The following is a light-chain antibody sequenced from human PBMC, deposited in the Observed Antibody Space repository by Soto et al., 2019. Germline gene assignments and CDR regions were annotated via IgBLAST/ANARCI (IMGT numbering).Light chain of an antibody. V-gene: IGKV3-11*01. J-gene: IGKJ5*01. CDR3: QHGSDWPPFT. CDR2: DAS. Sequence: EIVLTQSPASLSLSTGERATLSRRASQSVNSNLAWYQHKPGQAPRLLIYDASNRATGIPARFSGSGSGTDFTLTVSSLEPEDFAVYYCQHGSDWPPFTFGQGTRLEIK. CDR1: QSVNSN.